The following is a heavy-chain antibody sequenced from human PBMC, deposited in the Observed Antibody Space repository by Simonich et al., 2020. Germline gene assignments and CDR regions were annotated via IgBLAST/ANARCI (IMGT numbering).Heavy chain of an antibody. D-gene: IGHD2-2*01. J-gene: IGHJ6*03. CDR2: IYYSGST. CDR1: GGSISSYY. CDR3: ARGGRYCSSTSCYYYYYYMDV. Sequence: QVQLQESGPGLVKPSETLSLTCTVSGGSISSYYWSWIRQPPGKGLEWIGYIYYSGSTNYYPSLKSRVTISVDTSKNQFSLKLSSGTAADTAVYYCARGGRYCSSTSCYYYYYYMDVWGKGTTVTVSS. V-gene: IGHV4-59*12.